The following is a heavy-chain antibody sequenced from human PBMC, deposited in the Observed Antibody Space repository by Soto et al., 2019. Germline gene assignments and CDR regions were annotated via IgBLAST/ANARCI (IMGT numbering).Heavy chain of an antibody. V-gene: IGHV2-5*02. CDR2: IYCAVDK. J-gene: IGHJ6*02. CDR1: GFSLSTSGVG. Sequence: SGPTLVNPTQTLTLTCTLSGFSLSTSGVGVGWIRRPPGTALECLGLIYCAVDKGYSPSLKSTLTINTDTSKNRVVLTMTNMDPVDTATYYCAHNLESYYYYYGMDVWGQGTTVTVS. D-gene: IGHD3-3*01. CDR3: AHNLESYYYYYGMDV.